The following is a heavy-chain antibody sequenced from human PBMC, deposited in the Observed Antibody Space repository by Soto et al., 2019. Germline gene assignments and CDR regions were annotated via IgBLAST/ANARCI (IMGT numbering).Heavy chain of an antibody. Sequence: ASVKVSCKASGYTFTSYAVHWVRQAPGQGLEWMGWINAANGNTKYFERFQGRVTITRDTSASTAYMELSSLRSEDTAVYYCAREQWLRLSDYYYYMDVWGKGTTVTVSS. J-gene: IGHJ6*03. V-gene: IGHV1-3*01. CDR3: AREQWLRLSDYYYYMDV. D-gene: IGHD5-12*01. CDR2: INAANGNT. CDR1: GYTFTSYA.